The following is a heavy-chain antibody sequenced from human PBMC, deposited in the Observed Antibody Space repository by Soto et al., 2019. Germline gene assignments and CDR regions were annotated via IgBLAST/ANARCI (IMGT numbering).Heavy chain of an antibody. CDR3: ARVSGDSSSWPYYGMDV. Sequence: QVQLVESGGGVVQPGRSLRLSCAASGFTFSSYGMHWVRQAPGKGLEWVAVIWYDGSNKYYADSVKGRFTISRDNSKNTRYLQMNSVRAEDTAVYYCARVSGDSSSWPYYGMDVWGQGTTVTVSS. D-gene: IGHD6-13*01. CDR2: IWYDGSNK. CDR1: GFTFSSYG. J-gene: IGHJ6*02. V-gene: IGHV3-33*01.